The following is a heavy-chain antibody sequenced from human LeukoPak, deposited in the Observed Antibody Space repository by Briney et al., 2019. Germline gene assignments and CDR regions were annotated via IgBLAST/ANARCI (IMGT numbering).Heavy chain of an antibody. CDR3: ARGEKIWPWRGYYFDY. J-gene: IGHJ4*02. D-gene: IGHD3-10*01. Sequence: PSETLSLTCAVYGGSFSGYYWSWIRQPPGKGLEWIGEINHSGSTNYNPSLKSRVTISVDTSKNQFSLKLSSVTAADTAVYYCARGEKIWPWRGYYFDYWGQGTLVTVSS. V-gene: IGHV4-34*01. CDR1: GGSFSGYY. CDR2: INHSGST.